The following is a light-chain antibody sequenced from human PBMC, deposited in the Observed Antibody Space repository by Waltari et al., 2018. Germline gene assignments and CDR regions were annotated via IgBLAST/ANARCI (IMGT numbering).Light chain of an antibody. V-gene: IGLV3-21*02. CDR1: QIGSQN. Sequence: SYELTPPPSVSVAPGQTARITCGGDQIGSQNVHSYQHKPGQAPVLVVYDDGDRPSGIPERFSGSNSGNTAALTISRVDAGDEAEYYCQVWDSGSNHYVFGTVTKVTVL. CDR3: QVWDSGSNHYV. CDR2: DDG. J-gene: IGLJ1*01.